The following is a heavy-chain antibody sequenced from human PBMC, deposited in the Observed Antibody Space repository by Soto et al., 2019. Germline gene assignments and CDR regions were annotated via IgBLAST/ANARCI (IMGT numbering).Heavy chain of an antibody. D-gene: IGHD2-15*01. Sequence: PGGSLRLSCAASGFPFSNYWMTWVRQAPGKGLEWVANIKQDGSEEFYVDSVKGRFTISRDNAKNLLYLQMNSLRADDTAVYYCARDHLGYCSGSNCDWAQYFDYWGQGTLVTVSS. CDR3: ARDHLGYCSGSNCDWAQYFDY. V-gene: IGHV3-7*04. CDR2: IKQDGSEE. J-gene: IGHJ4*02. CDR1: GFPFSNYW.